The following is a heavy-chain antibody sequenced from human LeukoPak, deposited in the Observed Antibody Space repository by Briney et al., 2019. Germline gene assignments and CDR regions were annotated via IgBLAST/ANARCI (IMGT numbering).Heavy chain of an antibody. V-gene: IGHV3-30*03. CDR2: ISYDGSNK. J-gene: IGHJ4*02. CDR1: GFTFSSYG. CDR3: ARDHSVWGAYYFDY. D-gene: IGHD3-16*01. Sequence: PGGSLRLSCAASGFTFSSYGMHWVRQAPGKGLEWVAVISYDGSNKYYADSVKGRFTISRDNSENTLYLQMNSLRAEDTAVYYCARDHSVWGAYYFDYWGQGTLVTVSS.